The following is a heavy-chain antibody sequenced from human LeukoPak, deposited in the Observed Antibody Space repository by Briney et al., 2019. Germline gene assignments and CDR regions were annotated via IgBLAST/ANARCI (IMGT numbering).Heavy chain of an antibody. Sequence: SETLSLTCTVSGGSISSYYWSWIRQPPGKGLEWIGYIFYSGSPNYNPSLESRVTISVDTSKNQFSLKLSSVTAADTAVYCCAGGGTFFDIWGQGTMVTVSS. CDR1: GGSISSYY. D-gene: IGHD1-1*01. CDR3: AGGGTFFDI. CDR2: IFYSGSP. V-gene: IGHV4-59*01. J-gene: IGHJ3*02.